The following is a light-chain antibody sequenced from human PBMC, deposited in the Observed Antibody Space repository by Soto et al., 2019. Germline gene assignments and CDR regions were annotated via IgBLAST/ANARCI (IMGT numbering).Light chain of an antibody. CDR3: QQYYSYLRT. CDR1: QGISSY. CDR2: AAS. Sequence: AIRMTQSPSSFSASTGDRVTITCRASQGISSYLAWYQQKPGKAPKLLIYAASTLQSGVPSRFSGSGSGTDFTLTISCLQSEDFATYYCQQYYSYLRTFGQGTKVEIE. V-gene: IGKV1-8*01. J-gene: IGKJ1*01.